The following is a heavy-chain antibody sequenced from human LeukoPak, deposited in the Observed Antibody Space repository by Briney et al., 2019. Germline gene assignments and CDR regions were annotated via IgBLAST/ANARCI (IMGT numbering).Heavy chain of an antibody. D-gene: IGHD5-12*01. CDR3: ARGAGYGGYVD. V-gene: IGHV3-33*01. CDR2: IWYDGSNK. Sequence: GGSLRPACAASGFTFSSYGMAWVRQAPGKGLEWVAVIWYDGSNKYYADSVKGRFTNSRDNSKNTLYLQMNSLRAEDTAVYYCARGAGYGGYVDWGQGSLVTVSS. CDR1: GFTFSSYG. J-gene: IGHJ4*02.